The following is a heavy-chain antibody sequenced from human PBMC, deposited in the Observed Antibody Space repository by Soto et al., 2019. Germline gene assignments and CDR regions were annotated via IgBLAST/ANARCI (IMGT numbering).Heavy chain of an antibody. CDR1: GFTFSSYG. V-gene: IGHV3-30*18. Sequence: GGSLRLSCAASGFTFSSYGMHWVRQAPGKGLEWVAVISYDGSNKYYADSVKGRFTISRDNSKNTLYLQMNRLRAEDTAVYYCAKDVRGYCSGGSCYYYGMDVWGQGTTVTVSS. CDR3: AKDVRGYCSGGSCYYYGMDV. CDR2: ISYDGSNK. J-gene: IGHJ6*02. D-gene: IGHD2-15*01.